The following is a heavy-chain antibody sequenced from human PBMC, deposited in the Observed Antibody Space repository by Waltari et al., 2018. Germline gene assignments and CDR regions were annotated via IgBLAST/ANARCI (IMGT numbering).Heavy chain of an antibody. Sequence: QVQLVESGGGAVQPGRSLRLSCAASGFTFSSYAMHWGRQAPGKGLEWVAVISYDGSNKYYADSVKGRFTISRDNSKNTLYLQMNSLRAEDTAVYYCARDRESFFFGVDIPQSHWGQGTLVTVSS. CDR2: ISYDGSNK. D-gene: IGHD3-3*01. J-gene: IGHJ4*02. CDR1: GFTFSSYA. V-gene: IGHV3-30-3*01. CDR3: ARDRESFFFGVDIPQSH.